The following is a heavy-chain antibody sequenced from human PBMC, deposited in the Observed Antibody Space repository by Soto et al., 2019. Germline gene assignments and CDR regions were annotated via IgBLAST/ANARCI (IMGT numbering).Heavy chain of an antibody. CDR2: MRFDGSNK. CDR3: AREDHCDYGSYF. J-gene: IGHJ4*02. Sequence: QVQLVESGGGVVQPGRSLRLSCAASGFTFSSYAKHWVRQAPGKGLEWVAVMRFDGSNKYYADSVKGRFTISRDNSKNTLYLQMNSLKAEDTAVYYCAREDHCDYGSYFWGQGTLVTVSS. D-gene: IGHD4-17*01. V-gene: IGHV3-33*01. CDR1: GFTFSSYA.